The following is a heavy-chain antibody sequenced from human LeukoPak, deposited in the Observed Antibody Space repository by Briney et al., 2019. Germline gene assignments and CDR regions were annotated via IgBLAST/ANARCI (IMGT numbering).Heavy chain of an antibody. D-gene: IGHD3-10*01. CDR1: GSTLTKIS. J-gene: IGHJ4*02. Sequence: GASVKVSCTVSGSTLTKISIDWVRQAPGKGLEWMGSLSPRDGETSHAQKFQGRFNMTADTSTATAYMEMSSLDSGDTAVYYCATGAMVYDYWGQGTLVIVSS. V-gene: IGHV1-24*01. CDR3: ATGAMVYDY. CDR2: LSPRDGET.